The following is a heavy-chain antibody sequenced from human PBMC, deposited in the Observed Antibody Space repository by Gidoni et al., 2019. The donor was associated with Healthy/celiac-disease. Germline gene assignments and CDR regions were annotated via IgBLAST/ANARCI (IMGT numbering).Heavy chain of an antibody. CDR2: IIPIFGTA. Sequence: QVQLVQSGAEVKKPGSSVKVSCKASGGTFSSYAISWVRQAPGQGLEWMGGIIPIFGTANYAQKFQGRVTITADESTSTAYMELSSLRSEDTAVYYCARDKCSSTSCYYYYYGMDVWGQGTTVTVSS. D-gene: IGHD2-2*01. CDR1: GGTFSSYA. CDR3: ARDKCSSTSCYYYYYGMDV. J-gene: IGHJ6*02. V-gene: IGHV1-69*01.